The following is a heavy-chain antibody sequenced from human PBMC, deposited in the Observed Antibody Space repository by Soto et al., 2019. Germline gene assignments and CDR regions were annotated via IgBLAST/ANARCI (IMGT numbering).Heavy chain of an antibody. CDR1: GFTFSSYA. CDR2: ISGSGGST. J-gene: IGHJ6*03. CDR3: AKGRSGYDFYYMDV. Sequence: EVQLLESGGGLVQPGGSLRLSCAASGFTFSSYAMSWVRQAPGKGLEWVSAISGSGGSTYYADSVKGRFTISRENSKNPLSLQRHHLRAEDTAVYYCAKGRSGYDFYYMDVWGKGTTVTVSS. V-gene: IGHV3-23*01. D-gene: IGHD5-12*01.